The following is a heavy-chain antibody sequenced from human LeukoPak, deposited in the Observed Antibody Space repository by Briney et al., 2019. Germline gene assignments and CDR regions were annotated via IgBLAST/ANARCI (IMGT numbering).Heavy chain of an antibody. V-gene: IGHV4-34*01. J-gene: IGHJ4*02. D-gene: IGHD3-10*01. CDR2: INHSGST. Sequence: SETLSLTCAVYGGTFSGYYWSWIRQPPGKGLEWIGEINHSGSTNYNSSLKSRVTLSVDTSKNQFSLKLSSVTAADTGLYLCARGPSSGSGSSYFDSWGQGILVTVSS. CDR1: GGTFSGYY. CDR3: ARGPSSGSGSSYFDS.